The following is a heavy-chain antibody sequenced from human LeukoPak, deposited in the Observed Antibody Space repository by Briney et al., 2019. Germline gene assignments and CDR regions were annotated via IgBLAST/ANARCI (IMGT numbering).Heavy chain of an antibody. CDR2: IDSSGSFK. CDR1: GFTFSSYA. Sequence: GGSLRLSCAASGFTFSSYAMSWVRQAPGKGLEWVSSIDSSGSFKYFADSVKGRFTISRDNAKNSLYLQVNSLRDEDTAVYYCARDRGSGWYGDLGYWGQGTLVTVSS. CDR3: ARDRGSGWYGDLGY. D-gene: IGHD6-19*01. J-gene: IGHJ4*02. V-gene: IGHV3-21*01.